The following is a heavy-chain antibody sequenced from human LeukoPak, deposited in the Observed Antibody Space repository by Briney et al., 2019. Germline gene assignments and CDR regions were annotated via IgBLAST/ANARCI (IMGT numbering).Heavy chain of an antibody. CDR1: GFTFSSYA. J-gene: IGHJ4*02. Sequence: GGSLRLSCAASGFTFSSYAMSWVRQAPGKGLEWVSAISGSGGSTYYADSVKGRFTISRDNSKNTLYLQMNSLRAEDTAVYYCAKAHIYCSGGSCYSKTKYYFDYWGQGTLVTVSS. V-gene: IGHV3-23*01. D-gene: IGHD2-15*01. CDR2: ISGSGGST. CDR3: AKAHIYCSGGSCYSKTKYYFDY.